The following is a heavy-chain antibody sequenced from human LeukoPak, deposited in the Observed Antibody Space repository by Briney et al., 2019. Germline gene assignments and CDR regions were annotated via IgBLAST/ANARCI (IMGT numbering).Heavy chain of an antibody. CDR2: IYHSGST. CDR1: GYSISSGYY. CDR3: ARRPSYWYFDL. V-gene: IGHV4-38-2*01. J-gene: IGHJ2*01. Sequence: SETLSLTCAVSGYSISSGYYWGWIRQPPGKGLEWIGSIYHSGSTYYNPSLKSRFTISVDTSKNQFSLKLSSVTAANTAVYYCARRPSYWYFDLWGRGTLVTVSS.